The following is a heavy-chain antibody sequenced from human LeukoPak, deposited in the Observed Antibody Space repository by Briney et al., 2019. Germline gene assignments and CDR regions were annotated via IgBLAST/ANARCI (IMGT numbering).Heavy chain of an antibody. V-gene: IGHV3-64D*08. J-gene: IGHJ3*02. CDR3: GLAAYYYDSSGSDDAFDI. D-gene: IGHD3-22*01. Sequence: GGSLRLSCSASGFNFNNYAMNWVRQAPGKGLEYVSAISSNGGSTYYADSVKGRCTISRDNSKNTLYLQMSSLRAEDTAVCYCGLAAYYYDSSGSDDAFDIWGQGTMVIVSS. CDR1: GFNFNNYA. CDR2: ISSNGGST.